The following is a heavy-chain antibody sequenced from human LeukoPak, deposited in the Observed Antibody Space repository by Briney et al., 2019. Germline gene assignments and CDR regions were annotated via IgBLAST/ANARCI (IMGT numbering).Heavy chain of an antibody. V-gene: IGHV4-59*08. J-gene: IGHJ3*02. CDR3: ACQTNDAFDI. CDR2: IYNSGST. Sequence: SETLTLTCTVSGCTISSYYWSWIRQPPGKGLEWIGNIYNSGSTNYKPSLKSRVTISVDTSNNPFSLKLGSGTAAETAVYYGACQTNDAFDIWGQGTMVTVSS. CDR1: GCTISSYY.